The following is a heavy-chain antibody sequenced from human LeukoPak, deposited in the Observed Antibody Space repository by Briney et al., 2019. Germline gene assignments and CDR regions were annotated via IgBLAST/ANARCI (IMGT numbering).Heavy chain of an antibody. CDR3: ARGWSGSNWFDP. CDR1: GGSISSGGYY. Sequence: SETLSLTCTVSGGSISSGGYYWSWIRQHPGKGLEWIGYIYYSGSTYYNPSLKSRVTMSIDTSKNHFSLKMASVTAADTALYYCARGWSGSNWFDPWGQGTLVTVAS. J-gene: IGHJ5*02. D-gene: IGHD3-10*01. V-gene: IGHV4-31*03. CDR2: IYYSGST.